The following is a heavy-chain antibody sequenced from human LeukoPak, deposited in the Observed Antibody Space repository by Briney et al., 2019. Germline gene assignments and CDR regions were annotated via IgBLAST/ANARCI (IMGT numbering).Heavy chain of an antibody. CDR1: GFTVSSNY. D-gene: IGHD5-18*01. V-gene: IGHV3-53*01. J-gene: IGHJ4*02. CDR2: IYSGGST. Sequence: PGGSLRLSRAASGFTVSSNYMSWVRQAPGKGLEWVSIIYSGGSTYYADSVKGRFTISRDNSKNTLFLQMNSLRAEDTAVYYCATGNTWIQLWTFDYWGQGTLVTVSS. CDR3: ATGNTWIQLWTFDY.